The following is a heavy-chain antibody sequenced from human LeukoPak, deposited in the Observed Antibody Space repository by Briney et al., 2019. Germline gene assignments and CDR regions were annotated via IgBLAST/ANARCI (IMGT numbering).Heavy chain of an antibody. Sequence: PGGSLRLSCAASGFTFSNACMSWVRQAPGKGLEWVGRIKSKTDGGTTDYAAPVKGRITISRDDSKNTLYLQRNSLKTEDTAVYYCTTGRLTGDIDYWGQGPRVSVPS. V-gene: IGHV3-15*01. CDR3: TTGRLTGDIDY. CDR2: IKSKTDGGTT. D-gene: IGHD7-27*01. J-gene: IGHJ4*02. CDR1: GFTFSNAC.